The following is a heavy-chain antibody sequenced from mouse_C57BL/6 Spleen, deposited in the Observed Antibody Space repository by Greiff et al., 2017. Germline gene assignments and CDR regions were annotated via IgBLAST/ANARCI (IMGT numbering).Heavy chain of an antibody. CDR3: AREEVITTYAMDY. J-gene: IGHJ4*01. CDR2: IGPGSGST. CDR1: GYTFTDYY. D-gene: IGHD1-1*01. V-gene: IGHV1-77*01. Sequence: VQLQQSGAELVKPGASVKISCKASGYTFTDYYINWVKQRPGQGLAWIGKIGPGSGSTYYNEKFKGKATLTADKSSSTAYMQLSSLTSEDSAVYFCAREEVITTYAMDYWGQGTSVTVSS.